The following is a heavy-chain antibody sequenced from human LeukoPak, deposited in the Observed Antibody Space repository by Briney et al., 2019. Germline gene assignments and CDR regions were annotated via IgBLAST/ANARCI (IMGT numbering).Heavy chain of an antibody. CDR1: GFTFSNYA. Sequence: PGGSLRLSCAASGFTFSNYAMSWVRQAPGKGLEWVSAISGSGGSTYYADSVKGRFTISRDNSKNTLYLQMNSLRAEDTAVYYCAKAGSTLVRLFNYFDYWGQGTLVTVSS. CDR2: ISGSGGST. D-gene: IGHD6-13*01. CDR3: AKAGSTLVRLFNYFDY. V-gene: IGHV3-23*01. J-gene: IGHJ4*02.